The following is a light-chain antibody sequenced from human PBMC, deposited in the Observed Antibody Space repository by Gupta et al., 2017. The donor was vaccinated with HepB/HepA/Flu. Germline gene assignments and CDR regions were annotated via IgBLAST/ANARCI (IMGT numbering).Light chain of an antibody. V-gene: IGLV1-40*01. J-gene: IGLJ2*01. CDR3: QSYDSSLSVV. Sequence: QSVLPQPPSVSGAPGQRVTISCTRSSSNIGAGYDVHWYQQLPGTAPKLLIYGNSNRPSGVPDRFSGSKSGTSASLAITGLQAEDEADYYCQSYDSSLSVVFGGGTKLTVL. CDR1: SSNIGAGYD. CDR2: GNS.